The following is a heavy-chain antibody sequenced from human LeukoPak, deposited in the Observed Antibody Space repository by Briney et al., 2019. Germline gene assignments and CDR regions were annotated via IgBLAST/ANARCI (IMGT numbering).Heavy chain of an antibody. CDR3: AREEVVLMVYALYYYGMDV. CDR1: GYTFTSYY. Sequence: GASVKVSCKASGYTFTSYYTHWVRQAPGQGLEWMGITNPSGGSTSYAQKFQGRVTMTRDTSTSTVYMELSSLRSEDTAVYYCAREEVVLMVYALYYYGMDVWGQGTTVTVSS. D-gene: IGHD2-8*01. CDR2: TNPSGGST. J-gene: IGHJ6*02. V-gene: IGHV1-46*01.